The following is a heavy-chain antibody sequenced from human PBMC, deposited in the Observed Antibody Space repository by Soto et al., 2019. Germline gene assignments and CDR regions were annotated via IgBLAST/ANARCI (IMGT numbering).Heavy chain of an antibody. CDR1: GGSISSYY. Sequence: QVQLQESGPGLVKPSETLSLTCTVSGGSISSYYWSWIRQPPGKGLEWIVYIYYSGSTNYNPSLKSRVTISVDTSKNQFSLKLSSVTAADTAVYYCARGPDEYSSSSGYYFDYWGQGTLVTVSS. CDR3: ARGPDEYSSSSGYYFDY. V-gene: IGHV4-59*01. D-gene: IGHD6-6*01. J-gene: IGHJ4*02. CDR2: IYYSGST.